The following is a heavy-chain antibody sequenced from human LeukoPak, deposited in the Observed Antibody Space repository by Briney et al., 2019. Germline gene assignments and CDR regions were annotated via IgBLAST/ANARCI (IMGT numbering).Heavy chain of an antibody. J-gene: IGHJ3*02. D-gene: IGHD1-1*01. V-gene: IGHV3-23*01. CDR1: GFTFSGYV. Sequence: GGSLRLSCAASGFTFSGYVMSWVRQAPGKGLEWVSSISGSGGNTYYADSVEGRVTISRDNFKFTLYLQMTSLRAEDTAVYYCAKSVDVWNRGAFNIWGQGTVGTVSS. CDR2: ISGSGGNT. CDR3: AKSVDVWNRGAFNI.